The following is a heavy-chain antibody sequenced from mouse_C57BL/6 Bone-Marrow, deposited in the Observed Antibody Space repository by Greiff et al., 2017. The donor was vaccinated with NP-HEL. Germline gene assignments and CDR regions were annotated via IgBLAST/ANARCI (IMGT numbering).Heavy chain of an antibody. J-gene: IGHJ2*01. D-gene: IGHD2-4*01. Sequence: EVQLQQSVAELVRPGASVKLSCTASGFTIKNTYMHWVKQRPEQGLEWIGRIDPANGNTKYAPKFQGKATITADTSSNTAYLQLSSLTSKDTAVCYCFYYDLDDWGQGTTLTVSS. CDR3: FYYDLDD. CDR1: GFTIKNTY. V-gene: IGHV14-3*01. CDR2: IDPANGNT.